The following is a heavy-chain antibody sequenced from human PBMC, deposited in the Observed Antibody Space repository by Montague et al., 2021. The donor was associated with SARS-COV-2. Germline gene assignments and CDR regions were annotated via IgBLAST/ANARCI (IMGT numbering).Heavy chain of an antibody. V-gene: IGHV4-4*02. J-gene: IGHJ3*02. CDR1: GGSISSSNW. CDR2: IYHSGST. Sequence: SETLSLTCAVSGGSISSSNWWSWVRQPPGKGLEWNGEIYHSGSTNYNPSLKSRVTISVDTSKNQFSLKLSSVTAADTAVHYCARARITMIVVVNAFDIWGQGTMVTVSS. D-gene: IGHD3-22*01. CDR3: ARARITMIVVVNAFDI.